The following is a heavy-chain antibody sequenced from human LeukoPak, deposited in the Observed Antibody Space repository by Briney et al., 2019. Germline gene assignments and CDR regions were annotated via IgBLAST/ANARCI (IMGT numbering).Heavy chain of an antibody. CDR3: ARANSRGWCGY. V-gene: IGHV1-46*01. CDR1: GYTFTSYY. D-gene: IGHD6-19*01. J-gene: IGHJ4*02. CDR2: INPSGGST. Sequence: AASVKVPCKASGYTFTSYYMHWVRQAPGQGLEWMGIINPSGGSTSYAQKFQGRVTMTRDTSTSTVYMELSSLRSEDTAVYYCARANSRGWCGYWGQGTLVTVSS.